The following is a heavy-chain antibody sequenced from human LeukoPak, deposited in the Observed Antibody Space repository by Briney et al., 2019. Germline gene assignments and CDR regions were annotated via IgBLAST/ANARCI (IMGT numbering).Heavy chain of an antibody. CDR2: INHSGST. V-gene: IGHV4-34*01. D-gene: IGHD3-3*01. CDR3: ARAQTYDFWSGYSFGY. J-gene: IGHJ4*02. Sequence: SETLSLTCAVYGGSFSGYYWSWIRQPPGKGLEWIGEINHSGSTNYNPSLKSRVTISVDTSKNQFSLKLSSVTAADTAVYYCARAQTYDFWSGYSFGYWGQGTLVTVSS. CDR1: GGSFSGYY.